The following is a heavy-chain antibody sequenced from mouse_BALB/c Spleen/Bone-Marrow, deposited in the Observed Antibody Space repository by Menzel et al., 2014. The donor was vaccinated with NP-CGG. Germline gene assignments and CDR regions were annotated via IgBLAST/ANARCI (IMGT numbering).Heavy chain of an antibody. D-gene: IGHD1-1*01. V-gene: IGHV1-4*02. J-gene: IGHJ2*01. CDR2: INPTRGYT. CDR3: AREATYYAYFDY. CDR1: GYTFTSNT. Sequence: QVQLQQSAGELARPGASVKMSCKASGYTFTSNTTQWVKQRPGQGLGWIGYINPTRGYTDYNQKFKDKTTLTADKSSSTAYMQLSSLTSEDSAVYYCAREATYYAYFDYWGQAPFSQSPQ.